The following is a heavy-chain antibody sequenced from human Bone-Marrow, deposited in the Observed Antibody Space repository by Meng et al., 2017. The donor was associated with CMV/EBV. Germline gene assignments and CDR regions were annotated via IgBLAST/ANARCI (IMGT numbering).Heavy chain of an antibody. V-gene: IGHV1-2*02. D-gene: IGHD3-16*01. CDR3: ARDPSGGGESTGFDY. Sequence: ASVKVSCKASGYTFTGYYMHWVRQAPGQGLEWMGWINPNSGGTNYAQKFQGRVTMTRDTSISTAYMELSRLRSDDTAVYYCARDPSGGGESTGFDYWGQGTPVTVYS. CDR2: INPNSGGT. CDR1: GYTFTGYY. J-gene: IGHJ4*02.